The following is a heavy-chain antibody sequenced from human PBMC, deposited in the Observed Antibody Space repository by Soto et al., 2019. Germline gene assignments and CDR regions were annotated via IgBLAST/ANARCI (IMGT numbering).Heavy chain of an antibody. J-gene: IGHJ4*02. CDR3: ASLAAADY. V-gene: IGHV4-39*01. D-gene: IGHD6-13*01. CDR1: GGSISSSSYY. Sequence: SETLSLTCTVSGGSISSSSYYWGWIRQPPGKGLEWIGSIYYSGSTYYNPSLKSRVTISVDTSKNQFSLKLSSVTAADTAVYYCASLAAADYWGQGTLVTVSS. CDR2: IYYSGST.